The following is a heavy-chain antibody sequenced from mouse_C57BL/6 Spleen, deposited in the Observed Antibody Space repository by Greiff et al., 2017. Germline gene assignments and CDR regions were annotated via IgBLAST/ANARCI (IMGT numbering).Heavy chain of an antibody. CDR3: ARRADGSSPWFAY. Sequence: EVQLQESGPELVKPGASVKIPCKASGYTFTDYNMDWVKQSHGKSLEWIGDINPNNGGTIYNQKFKGKATLTVDKSSSTAYMELRSLTSEDTAVYYCARRADGSSPWFAYWGQGTLVTVSA. J-gene: IGHJ3*01. CDR1: GYTFTDYN. D-gene: IGHD1-1*01. CDR2: INPNNGGT. V-gene: IGHV1-18*01.